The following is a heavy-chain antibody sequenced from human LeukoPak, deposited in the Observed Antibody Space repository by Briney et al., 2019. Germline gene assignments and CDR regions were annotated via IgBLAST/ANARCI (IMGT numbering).Heavy chain of an antibody. V-gene: IGHV4-34*01. D-gene: IGHD4-17*01. CDR1: GGSFSGYY. CDR3: ARGPTVTT. CDR2: INHSGST. Sequence: SETLSLTCAVYGGSFSGYYWSWIRQPPGKGLEWIGEINHSGSTNYNPSLKSRVTISVDTSKNQFSLKLSSVTAADTAVYYCARGPTVTTWGRGTLVTVSS. J-gene: IGHJ4*02.